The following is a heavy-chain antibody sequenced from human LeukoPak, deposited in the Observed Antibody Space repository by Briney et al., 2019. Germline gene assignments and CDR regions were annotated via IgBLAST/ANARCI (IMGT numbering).Heavy chain of an antibody. V-gene: IGHV3-7*03. CDR2: IKKDGSGI. Sequence: GGSLRLSCVVSGFPFSNSWMYWVRQAPGKGLEGVANIKKDGSGISYVDSVKGRFIISRANAMNSLYLQMNSLRVEDTAVYFCAGGNSIDVWGKGTAVTVSS. CDR1: GFPFSNSW. CDR3: AGGNSIDV. J-gene: IGHJ6*04. D-gene: IGHD3-16*01.